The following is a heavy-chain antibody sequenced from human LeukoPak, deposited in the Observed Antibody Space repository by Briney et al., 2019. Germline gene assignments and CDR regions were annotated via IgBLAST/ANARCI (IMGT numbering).Heavy chain of an antibody. J-gene: IGHJ4*02. CDR3: ARGSRGLGYFDY. Sequence: SETLSLTCTVSGVSISSSYSYWGWIRQPPGMGLEWIGSIYYTGNTYYNASLKSRVTISVDTSKNQFSLKLSSVTAADTAVYYCARGSRGLGYFDYWGQGTLVTVSS. D-gene: IGHD7-27*01. CDR2: IYYTGNT. V-gene: IGHV4-39*07. CDR1: GVSISSSYSY.